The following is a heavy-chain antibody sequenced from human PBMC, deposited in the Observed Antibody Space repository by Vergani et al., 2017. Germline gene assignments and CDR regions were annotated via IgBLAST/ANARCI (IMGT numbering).Heavy chain of an antibody. V-gene: IGHV3-21*01. CDR3: AREGGESGSHKGYFDY. J-gene: IGHJ4*02. CDR1: GFTFSSYA. D-gene: IGHD1-26*01. Sequence: EVQLLESGGGLVQPGGSLRLSCAASGFTFSSYAMSWVRQAPGKGLEWVSAISSSSSYIYYADSVKGRFTISRDNAKNSLYLQMNSLRAEDTAVYYCAREGGESGSHKGYFDYWGQGTLVTVSS. CDR2: ISSSSSYI.